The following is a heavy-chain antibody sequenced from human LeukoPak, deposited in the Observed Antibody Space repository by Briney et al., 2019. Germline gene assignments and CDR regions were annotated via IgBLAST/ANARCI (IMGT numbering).Heavy chain of an antibody. J-gene: IGHJ4*02. CDR1: GGSISSSSYY. D-gene: IGHD3-10*01. V-gene: IGHV4-39*07. CDR3: ASSMVRGVITYTIFDY. CDR2: IYYSGST. Sequence: PSETLSLTCTVSGGSISSSSYYWGWIRQPPGKGLEWIGSIYYSGSTYYNPSLKSRVTISVDTSKNQFSLKLSSVTAADTAVYYCASSMVRGVITYTIFDYWGQGTLVTVSS.